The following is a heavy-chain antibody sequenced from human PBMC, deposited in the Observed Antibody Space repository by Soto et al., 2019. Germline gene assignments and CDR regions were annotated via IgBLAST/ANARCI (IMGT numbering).Heavy chain of an antibody. D-gene: IGHD3-22*01. CDR1: GFTFSSYS. CDR3: AREYYDSSGYYPIDD. CDR2: ISSSSSYI. V-gene: IGHV3-21*01. Sequence: GGSLRLSCAASGFTFSSYSMNWVRQAPGKGLEWVSSISSSSSYIYYADSVKGRFTISRDNAKNSLYLQMNSLRAEDTAVYYCAREYYDSSGYYPIDDWGPGTLVNVAS. J-gene: IGHJ4*02.